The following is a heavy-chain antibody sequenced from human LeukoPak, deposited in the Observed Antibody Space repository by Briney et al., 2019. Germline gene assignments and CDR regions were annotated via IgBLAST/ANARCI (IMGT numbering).Heavy chain of an antibody. CDR1: GGSISRYY. J-gene: IGHJ4*02. CDR3: ARYYYDSSGYHYFDY. Sequence: SETLSLTCTVSGGSISRYYWSWIRQPPGKGLEWIGYIYTSGSTNYNPSLKSRVTISVDTSKNQFSLKLSSVTAADTAVYYCARYYYDSSGYHYFDYWGQGTLVTVSS. D-gene: IGHD3-22*01. CDR2: IYTSGST. V-gene: IGHV4-4*09.